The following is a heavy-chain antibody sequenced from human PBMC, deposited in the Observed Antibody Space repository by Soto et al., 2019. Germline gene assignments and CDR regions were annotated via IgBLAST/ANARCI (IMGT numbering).Heavy chain of an antibody. CDR2: ISYDGSNK. D-gene: IGHD6-13*01. CDR3: AKDRVAAAAYYYGMDV. J-gene: IGHJ6*01. Sequence: PLRHSCAVAEVPISSYGMRWVSTDHGKGLEWVAVISYDGSNKYYADSVKGRFTISRDNSKNTLYLQMNSLRAEDTAVYYCAKDRVAAAAYYYGMDVWGQGTMV. V-gene: IGHV3-30*18. CDR1: EVPISSYG.